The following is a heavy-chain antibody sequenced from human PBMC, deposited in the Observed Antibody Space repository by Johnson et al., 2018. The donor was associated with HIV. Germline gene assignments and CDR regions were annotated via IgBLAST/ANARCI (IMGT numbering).Heavy chain of an antibody. J-gene: IGHJ3*01. CDR2: ISSDGSIK. D-gene: IGHD1-26*01. CDR3: AKDLFTEREDDVFDV. Sequence: QVQLVESGGGVVQPGKSLRLSCAASGFTFSSSAMHWVRQAPGQGLQWVALISSDGSIKYYADSVKGRFTISKDNSKNTLYLQMNSRRAEDTAVYYCAKDLFTEREDDVFDVWGQGTMVTVSS. CDR1: GFTFSSSA. V-gene: IGHV3-30*14.